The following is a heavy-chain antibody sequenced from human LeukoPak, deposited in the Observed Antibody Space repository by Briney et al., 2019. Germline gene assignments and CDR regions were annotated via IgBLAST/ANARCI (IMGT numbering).Heavy chain of an antibody. J-gene: IGHJ4*02. V-gene: IGHV4-34*01. CDR1: GGSFSGYY. CDR2: INHSGST. D-gene: IGHD5-24*01. Sequence: HPSETLSLTCAVYGGSFSGYYWSWIRQPPGKGLEWIGEINHSGSTNYNPSLKSRVTISVDTSKNQFSLKLSSVTAADTAVYYCARDAVARVGYLYYFDYWGQGTLVTVSS. CDR3: ARDAVARVGYLYYFDY.